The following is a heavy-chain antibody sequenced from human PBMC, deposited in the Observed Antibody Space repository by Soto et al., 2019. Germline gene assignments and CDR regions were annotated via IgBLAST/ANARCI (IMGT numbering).Heavy chain of an antibody. CDR1: GGSISSYY. V-gene: IGHV4-59*08. CDR3: ARHDYSTYWWFDP. D-gene: IGHD4-4*01. Sequence: SETLSLTCTVSGGSISSYYWSWIRQPPGKGLEWIGYIYYSGSTNYNPSLKSRVTISVDTSKNQFSLKLSSVTAADTAVYYCARHDYSTYWWFDPWGQGTLVTVSS. CDR2: IYYSGST. J-gene: IGHJ5*02.